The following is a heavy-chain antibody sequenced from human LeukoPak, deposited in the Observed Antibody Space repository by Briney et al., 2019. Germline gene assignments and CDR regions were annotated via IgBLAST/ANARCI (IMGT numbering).Heavy chain of an antibody. V-gene: IGHV3-33*01. CDR1: GFTFSSYG. J-gene: IGHJ4*02. CDR3: ARGHLRGSTSDYFDY. Sequence: PGRSLRLSCAASGFTFSSYGMHWVRQAPGKGLEWVAVIWYDGSNKYYADSVKGRFTISRDNSKNTLYLQMNSLRAEDTAVYYCARGHLRGSTSDYFDYWGQGTLVTVSS. D-gene: IGHD2-2*01. CDR2: IWYDGSNK.